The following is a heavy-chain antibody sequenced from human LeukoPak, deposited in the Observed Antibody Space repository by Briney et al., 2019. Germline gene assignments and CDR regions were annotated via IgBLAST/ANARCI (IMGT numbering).Heavy chain of an antibody. CDR3: ATLVLRYFDRLIIKGAEYFQH. CDR1: GYTLTELS. Sequence: ASVKVSCKVSGYTLTELSMHWVRQAPGKGLEWMGGFDPEDGETIYAQKFQGRVTMTEDTSTDTAYMELSSLRSEDTAVYYCATLVLRYFDRLIIKGAEYFQHWGQGTLVTVSS. D-gene: IGHD3-9*01. CDR2: FDPEDGET. V-gene: IGHV1-24*01. J-gene: IGHJ1*01.